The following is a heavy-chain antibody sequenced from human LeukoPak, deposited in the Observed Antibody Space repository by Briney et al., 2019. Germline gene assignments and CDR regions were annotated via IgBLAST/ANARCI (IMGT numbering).Heavy chain of an antibody. D-gene: IGHD2-15*01. Sequence: GGSLRLSCAASGFTFSSYGMHWVRQAPGKGLEWVAVISYDGSNKYYADSVKGRFTISRDNSKNTLYLQMNSLRAEDTAVYYCAGRAYYYYYMDVWGKGTTVTISS. CDR2: ISYDGSNK. CDR3: AGRAYYYYYMDV. V-gene: IGHV3-30*03. J-gene: IGHJ6*03. CDR1: GFTFSSYG.